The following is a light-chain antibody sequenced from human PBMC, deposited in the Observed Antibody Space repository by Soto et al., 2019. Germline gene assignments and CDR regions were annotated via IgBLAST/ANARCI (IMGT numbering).Light chain of an antibody. Sequence: QSALTQPLSVSVSPGQSVTISCTGTSSDVGSYNRLFWYQQPPGTTPKLIMYEVNTRPSGVPDRFSGSKSGSTASLTISGLQAEDEADDYCSLYISSSTYVFGTGTKVTVL. CDR2: EVN. CDR3: SLYISSSTYV. J-gene: IGLJ1*01. CDR1: SSDVGSYNR. V-gene: IGLV2-18*01.